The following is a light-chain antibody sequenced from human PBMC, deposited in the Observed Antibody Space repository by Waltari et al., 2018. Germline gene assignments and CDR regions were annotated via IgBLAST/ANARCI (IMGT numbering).Light chain of an antibody. J-gene: IGKJ2*01. V-gene: IGKV3-11*01. CDR2: DAV. CDR1: QSVSSY. CDR3: QQRSNGRGT. Sequence: EIVLTQSPATLSLSPGERATLSCRASQSVSSYLAWYQQKPGQASRLLIDDAVNGATGIPAGVSVSGCGADVTLTISSLEPEDCAVYYGQQRSNGRGTFGQGTKLEIK.